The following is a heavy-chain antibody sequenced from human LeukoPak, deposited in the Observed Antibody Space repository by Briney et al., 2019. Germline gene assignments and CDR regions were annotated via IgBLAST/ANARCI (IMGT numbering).Heavy chain of an antibody. J-gene: IGHJ4*02. CDR1: GFTFSSYS. Sequence: GGSLRLSCAASGFTFSSYSMNWVRQAPGKGLEWVAVISYDGSNKYYADSVKGRFTISRDNSKNTLYLQMNSLRAEDTAVYYCARSYSSSSKGHFDYWGQGTLVTVSS. CDR3: ARSYSSSSKGHFDY. D-gene: IGHD6-13*01. CDR2: ISYDGSNK. V-gene: IGHV3-30*03.